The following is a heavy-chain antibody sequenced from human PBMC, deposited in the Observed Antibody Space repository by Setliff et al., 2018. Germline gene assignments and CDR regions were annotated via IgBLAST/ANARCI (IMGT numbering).Heavy chain of an antibody. CDR1: GFSLNSFR. Sequence: PGGSLRLSCAASGFSLNSFRMTWIRQPPGKGLEWVSSISSTGDDIYYADPVKGRFTISRDNAQKTLYLHMNNLRADDTAVFYCVPGRGSWGQGALVTVSS. J-gene: IGHJ5*02. CDR3: VPGRGS. D-gene: IGHD6-25*01. CDR2: ISSTGDDI. V-gene: IGHV3-21*01.